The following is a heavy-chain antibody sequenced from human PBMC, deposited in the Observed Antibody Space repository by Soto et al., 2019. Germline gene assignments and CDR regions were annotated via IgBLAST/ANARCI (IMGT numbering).Heavy chain of an antibody. CDR3: ARDLFPAPNSILTPKSGDV. CDR2: ISAYNGNT. V-gene: IGHV1-18*04. J-gene: IGHJ6*02. CDR1: GYTFTSYG. D-gene: IGHD3-3*02. Sequence: ASVKVSCKASGYTFTSYGISWVRQAPGQGLEWMGWISAYNGNTNYAQKLQGRVTMTTDTSTSTAYMELRSLRSDDTAVYYCARDLFPAPNSILTPKSGDVWGQGTTVTVSS.